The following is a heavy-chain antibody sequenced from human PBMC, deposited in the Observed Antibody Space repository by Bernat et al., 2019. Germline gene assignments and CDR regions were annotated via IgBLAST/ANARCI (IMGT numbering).Heavy chain of an antibody. CDR1: GFTFSSYG. CDR2: IWYDGSNK. J-gene: IGHJ6*02. V-gene: IGHV3-33*01. Sequence: QVQLVESGGGVVQPGRSLRLSCAASGFTFSSYGMHWVRQAPGKGLEWVAVIWYDGSNKYYADSVKGRFTISRDNSKNTLYLQMNSLRAEDTAVYYCARADIVVVTAAHDEVMYYYYGMDVWGQGTTVTVSS. CDR3: ARADIVVVTAAHDEVMYYYYGMDV. D-gene: IGHD2-2*01.